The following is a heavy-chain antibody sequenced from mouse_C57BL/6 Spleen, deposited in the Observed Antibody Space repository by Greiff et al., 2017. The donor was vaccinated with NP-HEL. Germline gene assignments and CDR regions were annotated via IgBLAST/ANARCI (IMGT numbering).Heavy chain of an antibody. J-gene: IGHJ3*01. V-gene: IGHV1-80*01. D-gene: IGHD1-1*01. Sequence: VQLQQSGAELVKPGASVKISCKASGYAFSSYWMNWVKQRPGKGLEWIGQIYPGDGDTNYNGKFKGKATLTADKSSSTAYMQLSSLTSEDSAVYFCATSYYESRSFAYWGQGTLVTVSA. CDR2: IYPGDGDT. CDR3: ATSYYESRSFAY. CDR1: GYAFSSYW.